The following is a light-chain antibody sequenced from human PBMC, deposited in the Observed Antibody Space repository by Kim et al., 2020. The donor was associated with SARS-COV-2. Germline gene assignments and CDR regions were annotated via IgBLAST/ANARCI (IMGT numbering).Light chain of an antibody. J-gene: IGLJ3*02. Sequence: QRVPTSCTGSSSNIGAGYAVHWYQQFPGTAPNLLIYDNANRPSGVPDRFSGSKSGTSASLAITGLQAEDEADYYCQSYDSSLSGSVFGGGTQLTFL. CDR3: QSYDSSLSGSV. CDR1: SSNIGAGYA. CDR2: DNA. V-gene: IGLV1-40*01.